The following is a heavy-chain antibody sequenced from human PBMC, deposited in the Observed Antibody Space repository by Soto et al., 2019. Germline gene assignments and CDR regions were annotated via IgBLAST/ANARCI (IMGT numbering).Heavy chain of an antibody. Sequence: EVQLVESGGGLVQPGRSLRLSCAASGFPFDDYAMHWVRQAPGKGLEWVSSISWDSGSIGYADSVKGRFTISRDNGKNALYLQMNSLRVEDTALYYCAKVATLIRGVTYYYYGMVVGGQGTTVTVSS. J-gene: IGHJ6*02. V-gene: IGHV3-9*01. CDR3: AKVATLIRGVTYYYYGMVV. D-gene: IGHD3-10*01. CDR2: ISWDSGSI. CDR1: GFPFDDYA.